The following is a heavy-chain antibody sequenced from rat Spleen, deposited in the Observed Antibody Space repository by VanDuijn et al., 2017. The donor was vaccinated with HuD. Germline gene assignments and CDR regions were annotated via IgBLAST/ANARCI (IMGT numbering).Heavy chain of an antibody. CDR1: GFTFNKYW. J-gene: IGHJ3*01. Sequence: EVQLVESGGGLVQPGRSLKLSCVASGFTFNKYWMTWIRQAPKKGLEWVAAIIYDGSNTYYRDSVRGRFTISRDNAKSSPYLQMDSLRSEDTATSYCTTGDYGYTRLFVYWGPGTLVTVSS. CDR3: TTGDYGYTRLFVY. V-gene: IGHV5-31*01. D-gene: IGHD1-9*01. CDR2: IIYDGSNT.